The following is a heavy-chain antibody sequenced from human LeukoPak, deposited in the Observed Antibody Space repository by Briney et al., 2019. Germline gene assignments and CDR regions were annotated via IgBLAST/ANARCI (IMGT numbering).Heavy chain of an antibody. D-gene: IGHD3-22*01. CDR1: GYTFTGYY. J-gene: IGHJ6*02. Sequence: ASVKVSCKASGYTFTGYYMHWVRQAPGQGLEWMGWINPNSGGTNYAQKFQGRVTMTRDTSISTAYMELSRLRSDDTAVYYCARAVSYYDSSGLYYYGMDVWGQGTTVTVSS. V-gene: IGHV1-2*02. CDR3: ARAVSYYDSSGLYYYGMDV. CDR2: INPNSGGT.